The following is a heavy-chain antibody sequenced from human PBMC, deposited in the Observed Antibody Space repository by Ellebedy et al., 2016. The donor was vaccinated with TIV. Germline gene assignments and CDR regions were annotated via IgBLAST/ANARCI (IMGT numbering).Heavy chain of an antibody. J-gene: IGHJ4*02. CDR2: INPSGGST. CDR1: GYTFTSYY. D-gene: IGHD3-22*01. V-gene: IGHV1-46*04. Sequence: AASVEVSCKASGYTFTSYYMHWVRQAPGQGLEWMGIINPSGGSTSYAQKLQGRVTMTRDTSTSTVYMELSSLRSEDTAVYYCARLPGEDSRGYYFDHWGQGTLVTVSS. CDR3: ARLPGEDSRGYYFDH.